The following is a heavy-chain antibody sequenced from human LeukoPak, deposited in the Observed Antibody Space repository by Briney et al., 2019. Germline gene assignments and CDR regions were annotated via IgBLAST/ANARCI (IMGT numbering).Heavy chain of an antibody. CDR3: ASTWTPAAGTDY. CDR2: ISSSSSYI. Sequence: PGGSLRLSCAASGFTFSSYSMNWVRQAPGKGLEWVSSISSSSSYIYYADSVKGRFTISRDNAKNSLYLQMNSLRAEDTAVYYCASTWTPAAGTDYWGQGTLVTVSS. V-gene: IGHV3-21*01. J-gene: IGHJ4*02. CDR1: GFTFSSYS. D-gene: IGHD6-13*01.